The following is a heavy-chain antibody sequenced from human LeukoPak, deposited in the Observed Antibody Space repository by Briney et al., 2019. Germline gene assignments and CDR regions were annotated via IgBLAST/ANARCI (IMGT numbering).Heavy chain of an antibody. V-gene: IGHV3-23*01. Sequence: ETLSLTCTVSDGSISSNNFYWGWLRQPPGKGLEWVSAISGSGDSTYYGDSVKGRFTISRDNSKNTLYLQMNSLRAEDTAVYYCAKPVVEFDYWGQGTLVTVSS. D-gene: IGHD2-15*01. CDR3: AKPVVEFDY. CDR2: ISGSGDST. CDR1: DGSISSNN. J-gene: IGHJ4*02.